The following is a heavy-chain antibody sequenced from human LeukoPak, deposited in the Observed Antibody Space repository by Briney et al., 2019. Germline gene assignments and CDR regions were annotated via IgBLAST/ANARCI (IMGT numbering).Heavy chain of an antibody. J-gene: IGHJ5*02. Sequence: SETLSLTCAVYGGSFSGYYWSWIRQPPGKGLEWIGEINHSGSTNYNPSLKSRVTISVDTSKNQFSLKLSSVTAADTAVYYCARETKQWLVRGGSWFDPWGQGTLVTVSS. D-gene: IGHD6-19*01. V-gene: IGHV4-34*01. CDR3: ARETKQWLVRGGSWFDP. CDR1: GGSFSGYY. CDR2: INHSGST.